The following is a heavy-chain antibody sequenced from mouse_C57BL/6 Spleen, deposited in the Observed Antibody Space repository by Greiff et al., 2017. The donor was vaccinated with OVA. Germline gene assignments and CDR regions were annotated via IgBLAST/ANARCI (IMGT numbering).Heavy chain of an antibody. CDR2: ISYDGSN. Sequence: VQLQQSGPGLVKPSQSLSLTCSVTGYSITSGYYWNWIRQFPGNKLEWMGYISYDGSNNYNPSLKNRISITRDTSKNQFFLKLNSVTTEDTATYYCARERELQYYFDYWGQGTTLTVSS. CDR3: ARERELQYYFDY. D-gene: IGHD1-3*01. CDR1: GYSITSGYY. V-gene: IGHV3-6*01. J-gene: IGHJ2*01.